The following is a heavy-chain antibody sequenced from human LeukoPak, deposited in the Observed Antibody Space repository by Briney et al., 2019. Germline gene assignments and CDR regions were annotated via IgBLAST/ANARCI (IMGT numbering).Heavy chain of an antibody. V-gene: IGHV3-21*01. J-gene: IGHJ4*02. CDR1: GFPFLSYS. Sequence: GGSLRLSCAASGFPFLSYSMNWVRQAPGKGLEWVSSIRISSSYIYYADSVKGRFTISRDNAKNSLYMQMISLRAEDTAVYYCARGGGAYYDILTGYHAGFDYWGQGTLVTVSS. CDR3: ARGGGAYYDILTGYHAGFDY. CDR2: IRISSSYI. D-gene: IGHD3-9*01.